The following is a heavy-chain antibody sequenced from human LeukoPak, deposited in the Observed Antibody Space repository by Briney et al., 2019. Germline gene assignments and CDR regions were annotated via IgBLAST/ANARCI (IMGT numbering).Heavy chain of an antibody. Sequence: GGSLRLSCAASGFTFSSYWMHWVRQAPGKGRVWVSRINSDGSSTNYADSVKGRFTISRDNAKNTLYLQMNSLRAEDTAVYYCARTYYYDTSGYNYPFDYWGQGTLVTVSS. CDR3: ARTYYYDTSGYNYPFDY. V-gene: IGHV3-74*01. D-gene: IGHD3-22*01. CDR2: INSDGSST. J-gene: IGHJ4*02. CDR1: GFTFSSYW.